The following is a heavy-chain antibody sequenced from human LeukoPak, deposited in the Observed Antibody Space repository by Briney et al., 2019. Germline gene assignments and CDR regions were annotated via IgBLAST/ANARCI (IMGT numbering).Heavy chain of an antibody. CDR2: ISSSSNTI. J-gene: IGHJ4*02. CDR3: ARTLRGDY. CDR1: GFTFSDYD. V-gene: IGHV3-11*01. D-gene: IGHD4-17*01. Sequence: GGPLRLSCAASGFTFSDYDMSWFRQAPGKALEGGAYISSSSNTIYYAHHVKGRFTIPRANAKNPPYLKMTALRPQDTAVYYCARTLRGDYWGQGTLVTVSS.